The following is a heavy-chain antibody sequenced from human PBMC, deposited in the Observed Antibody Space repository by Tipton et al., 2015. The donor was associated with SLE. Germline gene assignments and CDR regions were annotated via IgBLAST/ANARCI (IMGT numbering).Heavy chain of an antibody. J-gene: IGHJ4*02. Sequence: GSLRLSCAASGFTFSSYWMHWVRQAPGKGLVWVSRINSDGSSTSYADSVKGRFTISRDNAKNTLYLQMNSLRAEDTAVYYCANPGSDYGDLPAYWGQGTLVTVSS. CDR2: INSDGSST. CDR3: ANPGSDYGDLPAY. CDR1: GFTFSSYW. D-gene: IGHD4-17*01. V-gene: IGHV3-74*01.